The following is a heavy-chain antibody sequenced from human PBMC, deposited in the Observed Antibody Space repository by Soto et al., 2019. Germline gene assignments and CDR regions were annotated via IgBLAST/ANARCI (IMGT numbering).Heavy chain of an antibody. CDR3: ARDHYSDSSGYYGIDY. CDR2: INPSGGST. J-gene: IGHJ4*02. Sequence: GASVKVSCKASGYTFTSYYMHWVRQAPGQGLEWMGIINPSGGSTSYAQKFQGRVTMTRDTSTSTVYMGLSSLRSEDTAVYYCARDHYSDSSGYYGIDYWGQGTMVTVSS. V-gene: IGHV1-46*01. D-gene: IGHD3-22*01. CDR1: GYTFTSYY.